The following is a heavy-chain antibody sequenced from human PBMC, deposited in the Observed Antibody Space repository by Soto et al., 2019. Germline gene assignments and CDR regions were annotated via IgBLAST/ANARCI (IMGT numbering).Heavy chain of an antibody. CDR1: GYTFTSYG. D-gene: IGHD3-22*01. V-gene: IGHV1-18*01. CDR3: ARDQPQYYYDSSGYFDY. J-gene: IGHJ4*02. CDR2: ISAYNGNT. Sequence: QVQLVQSGAEVKKPGASVKVSCKASGYTFTSYGIIWVRQAPGQGLEWMGWISAYNGNTNYAQKLQGRVTMTTDTSTSTAYMELRSLRSDATAVYYCARDQPQYYYDSSGYFDYWGQGTLVTVSS.